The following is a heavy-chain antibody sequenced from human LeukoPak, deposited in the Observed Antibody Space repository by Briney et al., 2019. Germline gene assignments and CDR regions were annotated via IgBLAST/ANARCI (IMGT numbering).Heavy chain of an antibody. Sequence: ASVKVSCKASGYTFTGYYMHWVRQAPGQGLEWMGWINPNSGGTNYAQKFQGRVTMTRDTSISTAYMELSRLRSDDTAVYYCARVIGIRGAPFDYWAQGTLVTVSS. CDR3: ARVIGIRGAPFDY. CDR2: INPNSGGT. J-gene: IGHJ4*02. V-gene: IGHV1-2*02. D-gene: IGHD3-10*01. CDR1: GYTFTGYY.